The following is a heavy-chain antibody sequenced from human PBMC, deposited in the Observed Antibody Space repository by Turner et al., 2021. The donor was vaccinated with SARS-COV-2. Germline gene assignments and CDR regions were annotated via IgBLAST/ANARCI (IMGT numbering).Heavy chain of an antibody. V-gene: IGHV4-34*01. CDR3: ARGEWYHSSSGSHYRLRAKFYFDF. J-gene: IGHJ4*02. CDR1: GGSFRGYY. CDR2: IIHSESA. D-gene: IGHD3-10*01. Sequence: QVQLLLWGAGLLKPSDSLSLTCAVTGGSFRGYYWSWIRQPPGKGLEWIGDIIHSESANYSPSLKSRATISVDTSKNQFSLNLTRVTAADTAVYYCARGEWYHSSSGSHYRLRAKFYFDFWGQGAIVTVSS.